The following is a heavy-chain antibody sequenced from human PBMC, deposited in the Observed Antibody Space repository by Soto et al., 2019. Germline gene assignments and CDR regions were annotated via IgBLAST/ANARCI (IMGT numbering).Heavy chain of an antibody. CDR3: ARTPITYDILTGYYQSPYYFDY. Sequence: SGPTLVNPTETLTLTCTVSGFSLSNARMGVSWIRQPPGKALEWLAHIFSNDEKSYSTSLKSRLTISKDTSKSQVVLTMTNMDPVDTATYYCARTPITYDILTGYYQSPYYFDYWGQGTLVTVSS. V-gene: IGHV2-26*01. CDR1: GFSLSNARMG. D-gene: IGHD3-9*01. J-gene: IGHJ4*02. CDR2: IFSNDEK.